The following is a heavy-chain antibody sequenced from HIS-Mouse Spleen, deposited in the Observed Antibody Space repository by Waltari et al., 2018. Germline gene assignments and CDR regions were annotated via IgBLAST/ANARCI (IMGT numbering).Heavy chain of an antibody. D-gene: IGHD1-26*01. Sequence: EVQLVESGGGLVQPGRSLRLSCAASGFTFADYALHWVRQDPGKGLEWVSGISWNSGSIGYADSVKGRFTISRDNAKNSLYLQMNSLRAEDTALYYCAKERRVGATGDYGMDVWGQGTTVTVSS. CDR3: AKERRVGATGDYGMDV. CDR1: GFTFADYA. V-gene: IGHV3-9*01. J-gene: IGHJ6*02. CDR2: ISWNSGSI.